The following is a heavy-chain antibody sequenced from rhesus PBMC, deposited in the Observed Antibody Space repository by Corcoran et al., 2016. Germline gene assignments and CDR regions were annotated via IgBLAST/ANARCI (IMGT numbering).Heavy chain of an antibody. CDR3: ARAYEDDYGYYYYYGLDS. Sequence: QVQLQESGPGLLKPSDTLSLTCAVSGGSISGGYGWGWIRHPPGKGLEWIGSIYSSNGNTYYNPSLKSRVTISTDTSKNQFSLKLSSVTAADTAVYYCARAYEDDYGYYYYYGLDSWGQGVVVTVSS. D-gene: IGHD3-9*01. J-gene: IGHJ6*01. V-gene: IGHV4S7*01. CDR1: GGSISGGYG. CDR2: IYSSNGNT.